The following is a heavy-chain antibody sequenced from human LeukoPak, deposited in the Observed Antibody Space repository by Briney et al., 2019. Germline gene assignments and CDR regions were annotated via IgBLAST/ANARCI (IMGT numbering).Heavy chain of an antibody. J-gene: IGHJ5*02. CDR3: ARGGDDYGSGGHWFDP. CDR1: GYTFTGYY. V-gene: IGHV1-2*04. Sequence: ASVKVSCKASGYTFTGYYMHWVRQAPGQGLEWMGWINPNSGGTNYAQKFQGWVTMTRDTSISTAYMELSRLRSDDTAVYYCARGGDDYGSGGHWFDPWGQGALVTVSS. D-gene: IGHD3-10*01. CDR2: INPNSGGT.